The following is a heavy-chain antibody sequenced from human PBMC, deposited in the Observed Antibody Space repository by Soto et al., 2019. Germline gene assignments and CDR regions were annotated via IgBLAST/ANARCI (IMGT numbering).Heavy chain of an antibody. CDR3: ARDRNIATSGDWFDS. CDR1: GFSFRSYS. V-gene: IGHV3-21*06. J-gene: IGHJ5*01. CDR2: ISSSGDYI. Sequence: WSLRLSCVVSGFSFRSYSMNWVRQPPGKGLEWVSSISSSGDYIYYADSVKGRFTIARDNAKNSLYLQMNSLRAEDTAVYYCARDRNIATSGDWFDSWGQGTLVTVSS. D-gene: IGHD5-12*01.